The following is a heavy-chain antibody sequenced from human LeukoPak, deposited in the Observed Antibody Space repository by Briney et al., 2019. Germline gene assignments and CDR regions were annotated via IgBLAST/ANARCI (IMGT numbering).Heavy chain of an antibody. CDR3: ARDQEGLDY. Sequence: PSETLSLTCTVSGGSISSGGYYWSWIRQPPGKGLEWIGYIYYSGNTNYNPSLKSRVTISVDTSKNQFSLKVSSVTAADTAVYYCARDQEGLDYWGQGTLVTVSS. J-gene: IGHJ4*02. CDR2: IYYSGNT. CDR1: GGSISSGGYY. V-gene: IGHV4-61*08.